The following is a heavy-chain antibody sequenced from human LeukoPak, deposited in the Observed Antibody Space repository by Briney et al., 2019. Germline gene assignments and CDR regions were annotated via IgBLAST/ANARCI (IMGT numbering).Heavy chain of an antibody. Sequence: SETLSLTCTVSGGSISSYYWSWIRQPAGKGLEWIGRIYTSGSTNYNPSLKSRVTMSVDTSKNQFSLKLSSVTAADTAVYYCARERAGLVAACPINDAFDIWGQGTMVTVSS. CDR3: ARERAGLVAACPINDAFDI. V-gene: IGHV4-4*07. J-gene: IGHJ3*02. CDR2: IYTSGST. D-gene: IGHD6-6*01. CDR1: GGSISSYY.